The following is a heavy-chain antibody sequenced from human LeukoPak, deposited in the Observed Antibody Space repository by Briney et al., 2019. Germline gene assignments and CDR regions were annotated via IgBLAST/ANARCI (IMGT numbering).Heavy chain of an antibody. V-gene: IGHV4-59*01. CDR1: GGSISSYY. CDR2: IYYSGST. CDR3: AREGYSGSAGSDFDY. Sequence: SETLSLTCTVSGGSISSYYWSWIRQPPGKGLEWIGYIYYSGSTNYSPSLKSRVTISVDTSKNQFSLKLSSVTAADTAVYYCAREGYSGSAGSDFDYWGQGTLVTVSS. D-gene: IGHD1-26*01. J-gene: IGHJ4*02.